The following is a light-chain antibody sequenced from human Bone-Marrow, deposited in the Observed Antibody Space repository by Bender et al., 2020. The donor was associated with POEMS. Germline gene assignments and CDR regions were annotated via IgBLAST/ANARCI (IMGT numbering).Light chain of an antibody. CDR1: ALSRKY. V-gene: IGLV3-25*03. Sequence: SSELTQPPSVSVSPGQTARITCSGDALSRKYAYWYQQKSGQAPVVVIYKDTERPSGIPERFSGSTSGTIATLTISEVQAEDEADYHCQSTHSTGAVFGGGTKLTVL. CDR3: QSTHSTGAV. J-gene: IGLJ2*01. CDR2: KDT.